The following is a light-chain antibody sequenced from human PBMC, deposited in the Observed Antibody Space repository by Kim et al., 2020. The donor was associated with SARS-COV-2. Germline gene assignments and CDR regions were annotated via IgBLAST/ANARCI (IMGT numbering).Light chain of an antibody. CDR1: TSNIGAGHD. CDR3: QSYDSSLSGSNV. Sequence: NIACTGTTSNIGAGHDVPWYQQLPGTAPKLLINNNNNRPSGVPHRFSGSKSGTSASLAITGLQPEDEADYYCQSYDSSLSGSNVFGGGTQLTVL. J-gene: IGLJ2*01. CDR2: NNN. V-gene: IGLV1-40*01.